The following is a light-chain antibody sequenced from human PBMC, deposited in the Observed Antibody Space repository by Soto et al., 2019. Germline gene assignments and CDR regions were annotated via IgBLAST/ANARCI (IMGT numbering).Light chain of an antibody. J-gene: IGLJ2*01. CDR3: QVWDSSSDHVV. V-gene: IGLV3-21*04. CDR2: YDS. CDR1: NIGSKR. Sequence: SYELTQPPSVSVAPGKTARITCGGNNIGSKRVHWYQQKPGQAPVLVVYYDSDRPSGIPERFSGSNSGNTATLTIRRVEAGDEADSYCQVWDSSSDHVVFGGGTKLTVL.